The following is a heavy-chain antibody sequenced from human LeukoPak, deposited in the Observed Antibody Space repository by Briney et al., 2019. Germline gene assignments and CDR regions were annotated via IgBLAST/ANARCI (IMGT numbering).Heavy chain of an antibody. V-gene: IGHV3-11*01. CDR3: ARDLSNGGFDY. J-gene: IGHJ4*02. CDR2: ISGSGSHI. CDR1: GFTFSNAW. Sequence: PGGSLRLSCAASGFTFSNAWMSWVRQAPGKGLEWVSYISGSGSHISYADSVKGRFTISRDNAKNSLFLQMNSLRAEDTALYYCARDLSNGGFDYWGQGTLVTFPS. D-gene: IGHD2-8*01.